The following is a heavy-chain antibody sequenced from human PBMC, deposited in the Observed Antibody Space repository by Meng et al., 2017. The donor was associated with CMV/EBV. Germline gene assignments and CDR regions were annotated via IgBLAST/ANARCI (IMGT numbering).Heavy chain of an antibody. CDR1: GFTFSSYA. Sequence: GESLKISCAASGFTFSSYAMSWVRQAPGKGLEWVSAISGSGGSTYYADSVKGRFTISRDNSKNTLYLQMNSLRAEDTAVYYCAKDGYCSSTSCQDYYYGMDVWGQGTTVTVSS. V-gene: IGHV3-23*01. CDR3: AKDGYCSSTSCQDYYYGMDV. CDR2: ISGSGGST. J-gene: IGHJ6*02. D-gene: IGHD2-2*03.